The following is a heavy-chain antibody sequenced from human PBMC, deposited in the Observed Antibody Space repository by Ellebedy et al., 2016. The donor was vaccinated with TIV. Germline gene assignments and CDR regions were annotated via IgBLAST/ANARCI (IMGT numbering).Heavy chain of an antibody. J-gene: IGHJ5*01. CDR1: GYSFTAYY. CDR2: INHNSGGT. CDR3: ARERNNGFDS. Sequence: AASVQVSCKASGYSFTAYYAHWVRQAPGQGLEWMGWINHNSGGTNFAQTFQGRVTLTRDTSISTAYLDLSRLTSDDTAIYYCARERNNGFDSWGHGTLVTVSS. V-gene: IGHV1-2*02.